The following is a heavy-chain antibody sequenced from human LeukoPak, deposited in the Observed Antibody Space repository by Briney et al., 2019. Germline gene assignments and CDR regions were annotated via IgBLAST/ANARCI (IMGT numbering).Heavy chain of an antibody. CDR2: ISAYNGNT. V-gene: IGHV1-18*01. Sequence: ASVKVSCKASGYTFTSYGISWVRQAPGQGLEWMGWISAYNGNTNYAQKLQGRVTMTTDTSTSTAYMELRSLRSDDTAVYYCARDRMIVDLWYFDLWGRGTLVTVSS. CDR1: GYTFTSYG. J-gene: IGHJ2*01. D-gene: IGHD3-22*01. CDR3: ARDRMIVDLWYFDL.